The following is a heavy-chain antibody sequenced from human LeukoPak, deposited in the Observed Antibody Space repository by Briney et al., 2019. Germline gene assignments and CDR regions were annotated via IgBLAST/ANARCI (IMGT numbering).Heavy chain of an antibody. V-gene: IGHV4-4*07. CDR2: IHPSGIT. CDR1: GASINKDY. Sequence: PSETLSLTCTVSGASINKDYWAWIRQPAGKGLEWIGRIHPSGITHQNPSLRGRVTMSIDASKNQFSLNLSSVTAADTAVYYCVRGEYRDVWGKGTTVTVSS. J-gene: IGHJ6*04. CDR3: VRGEYRDV. D-gene: IGHD2/OR15-2a*01.